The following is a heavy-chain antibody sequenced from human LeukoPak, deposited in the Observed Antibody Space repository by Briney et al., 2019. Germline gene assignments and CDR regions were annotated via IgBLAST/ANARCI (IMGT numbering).Heavy chain of an antibody. CDR2: ISSSSSYI. D-gene: IGHD4-17*01. Sequence: PGGSLRLSCAASGFTFSSYSMNCVRQAPGKGLEWVSSISSSSSYIYYADSVKGRFTISRDNAKNSLYLQMNSLRAEDTAVYYCARDVGYGDYVGYWGQGTLVTVSS. CDR3: ARDVGYGDYVGY. J-gene: IGHJ4*02. CDR1: GFTFSSYS. V-gene: IGHV3-21*01.